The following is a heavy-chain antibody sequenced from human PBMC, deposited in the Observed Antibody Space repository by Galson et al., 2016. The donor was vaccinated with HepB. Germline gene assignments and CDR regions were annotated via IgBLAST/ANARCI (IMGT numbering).Heavy chain of an antibody. D-gene: IGHD1-14*01. CDR3: ARDEPPSTGGALDV. CDR1: GLTLNTKY. CDR2: IYPDDST. J-gene: IGHJ3*01. V-gene: IGHV3-53*01. Sequence: SLRLSCAASGLTLNTKYMTWVRQAPGKGLEWVSVIYPDDSTYYADSVRGRFTTSRDSSKNTLYLQMNSLRAEDTAVYYCARDEPPSTGGALDVWGQGTMVTVSS.